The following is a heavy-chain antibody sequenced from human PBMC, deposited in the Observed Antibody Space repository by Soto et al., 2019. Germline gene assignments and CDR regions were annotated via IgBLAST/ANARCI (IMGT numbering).Heavy chain of an antibody. CDR2: IWYDGSNK. D-gene: IGHD5-18*01. Sequence: PGGSLRLSCAASGFTFSSYGMHWVRQAPGKGLEWVAVIWYDGSNKYYADSVKGRFTISRDNSKNTLYLQMNSLRAEDTAVYYCASEDTAMFRNYFDYWGQGTLVTVSS. J-gene: IGHJ4*02. CDR3: ASEDTAMFRNYFDY. CDR1: GFTFSSYG. V-gene: IGHV3-33*01.